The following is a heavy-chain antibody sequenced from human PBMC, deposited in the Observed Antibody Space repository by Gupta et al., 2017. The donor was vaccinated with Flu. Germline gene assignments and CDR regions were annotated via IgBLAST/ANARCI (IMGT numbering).Heavy chain of an antibody. J-gene: IGHJ5*02. CDR2: ISWNGDST. CDR1: DNYG. Sequence: DNYGMSWVRQAPGKGLEWVSGISWNGDSTGYADSVKGRFTISKDNAKNSVYLQMNSLRPEDTAFYYCARYGPSNWFDPWGQGTLVTVSS. D-gene: IGHD3-10*01. CDR3: ARYGPSNWFDP. V-gene: IGHV3-20*03.